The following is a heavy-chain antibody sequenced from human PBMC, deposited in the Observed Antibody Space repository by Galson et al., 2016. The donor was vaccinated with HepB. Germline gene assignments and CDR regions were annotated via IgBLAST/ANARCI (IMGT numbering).Heavy chain of an antibody. J-gene: IGHJ4*02. CDR3: SSSRGPSWSGSLDN. D-gene: IGHD3-3*01. Sequence: SETLSLTCDISGASITDHSWAWIRQPHGKSLERIGNVSYSGGSSYNPSLTSRVSIPVAISKDQFSLELTSVTAADSAVYFCSSSRGPSWSGSLDNWGQGTQVTVSS. CDR2: VSYSGGS. CDR1: GASITDHS. V-gene: IGHV4-59*11.